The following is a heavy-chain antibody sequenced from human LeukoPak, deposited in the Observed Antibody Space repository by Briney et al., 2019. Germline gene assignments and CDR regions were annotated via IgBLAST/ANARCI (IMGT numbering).Heavy chain of an antibody. D-gene: IGHD1-1*01. CDR2: ISSSGSTI. CDR1: GFTFSDYY. V-gene: IGHV3-11*01. CDR3: ARDLDWNDVLDY. J-gene: IGHJ4*02. Sequence: KSGGPLRLSCAASGFTFSDYYMSWTRQAPGKGLEWVSYISSSGSTIYYADSVKGRFTISRDNAKNSLYLQMNSLRAEDTAVYYCARDLDWNDVLDYWGQGTLVTVSS.